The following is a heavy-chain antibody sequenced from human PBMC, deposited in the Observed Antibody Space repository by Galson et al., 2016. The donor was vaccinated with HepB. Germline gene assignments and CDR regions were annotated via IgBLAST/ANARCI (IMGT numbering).Heavy chain of an antibody. CDR2: IWYDGSEK. CDR1: GFTFSHYG. CDR3: AGDNWNNGGHYYYGMDV. D-gene: IGHD1/OR15-1a*01. J-gene: IGHJ6*02. V-gene: IGHV3-33*01. Sequence: SLRLSCAASGFTFSHYGLHWVRQAPGKGLEWVTLIWYDGSEKYYAESVKGRFTISRDNSKNTLSLQMDSLRPEDTAVYFCAGDNWNNGGHYYYGMDVWGQGTTVTVSS.